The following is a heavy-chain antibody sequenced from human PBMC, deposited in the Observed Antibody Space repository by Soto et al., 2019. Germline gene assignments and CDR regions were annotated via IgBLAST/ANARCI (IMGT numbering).Heavy chain of an antibody. V-gene: IGHV4-39*01. J-gene: IGHJ4*02. CDR3: ARHDYYGSGSIDY. Sequence: QLQLQESGPGLVKPAETLSLTCTVSGGAISSNSYYWGWIRQPPGKGLEWIGSIYYSGSTDYNPSLTSRATISGDTANSQFFPEPSSVTATDTAVYYCARHDYYGSGSIDYWGQGTLVIVSS. CDR1: GGAISSNSYY. D-gene: IGHD3-10*01. CDR2: IYYSGST.